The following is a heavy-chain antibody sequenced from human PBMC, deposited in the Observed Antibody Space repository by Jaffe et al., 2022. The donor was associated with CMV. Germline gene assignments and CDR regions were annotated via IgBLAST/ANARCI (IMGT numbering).Heavy chain of an antibody. D-gene: IGHD3-22*01. Sequence: EVQLVQSGAEVKKPGESLKISCKGSGYSFTSYWIGWVRQMPGKGLEWMGIIYPGDSDTRYSPSFQGQVTISADKSISTAYLQWSSLKASDTAMYYCARRGFDYYDSSGYYYYFDYWGQGTLVTVSS. CDR2: IYPGDSDT. CDR1: GYSFTSYW. V-gene: IGHV5-51*01. CDR3: ARRGFDYYDSSGYYYYFDY. J-gene: IGHJ4*02.